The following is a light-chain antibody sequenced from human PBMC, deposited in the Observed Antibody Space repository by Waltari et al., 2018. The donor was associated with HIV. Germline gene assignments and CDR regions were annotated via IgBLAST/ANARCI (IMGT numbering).Light chain of an antibody. CDR1: QSVSSN. V-gene: IGKV3-15*01. CDR3: QQYNNWPPRS. Sequence: EIVMTQSPATLSVSPGERATISCRASQSVSSNLAWYQQKPGQAPRLLIYGESTRATGIPARFSGSGSGTEFTLTISSLQSEDFLVYYCQQYNNWPPRSFGQGTKVEIK. J-gene: IGKJ1*01. CDR2: GES.